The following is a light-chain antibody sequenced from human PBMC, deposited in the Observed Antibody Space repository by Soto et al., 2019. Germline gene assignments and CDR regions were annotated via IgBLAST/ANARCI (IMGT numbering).Light chain of an antibody. Sequence: QSALTQPASVSGSPGQSITISCTGTSSDVGGYNYVSWCQQHPGKAPKLMIYDVSSRPSGVADRFSGSKSGNTASLTISGLQAEDEADYYCHSYTRSGPWVVGGGTKVTVL. CDR1: SSDVGGYNY. V-gene: IGLV2-14*03. CDR2: DVS. CDR3: HSYTRSGPWV. J-gene: IGLJ3*02.